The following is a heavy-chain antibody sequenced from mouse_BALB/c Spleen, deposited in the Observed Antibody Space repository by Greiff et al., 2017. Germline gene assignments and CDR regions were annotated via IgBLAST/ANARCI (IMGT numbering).Heavy chain of an antibody. D-gene: IGHD1-1*01. CDR3: ARRGGSSPYAMDY. Sequence: VQLKESGPSLVKPSQTLSLTCSVTGDSITSGYWNWIRKFPGNKLEYMGYISYSGSTYYNPSLKSRISITRDTSKNQYYLQLNSVTTEDTATYYCARRGGSSPYAMDYWGQGTSVTVSS. CDR1: GDSITSGY. CDR2: ISYSGST. J-gene: IGHJ4*01. V-gene: IGHV3-8*02.